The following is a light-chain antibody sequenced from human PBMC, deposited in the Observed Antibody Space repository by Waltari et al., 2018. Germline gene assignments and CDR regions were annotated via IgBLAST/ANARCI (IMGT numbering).Light chain of an antibody. J-gene: IGKJ5*01. CDR1: QGISSY. CDR2: AAS. V-gene: IGKV1-9*01. Sequence: IQLTQSPSSLSASVGDRVTITFRASQGISSYLAWYQQKPGKAPNLLIYAASTLQSGVPSRFSGSRSGTDFTLTISSLQPEDFATYYCQQLHSYSFTFGQGTRLEIK. CDR3: QQLHSYSFT.